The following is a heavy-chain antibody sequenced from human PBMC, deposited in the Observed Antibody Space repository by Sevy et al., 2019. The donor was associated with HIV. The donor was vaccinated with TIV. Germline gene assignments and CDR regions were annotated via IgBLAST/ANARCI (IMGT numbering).Heavy chain of an antibody. V-gene: IGHV3-30*18. CDR3: AKDLHPPGPVRGTNFDY. CDR1: ALTFTRYA. Sequence: GGSLRLSCAASALTFTRYAFHWVRQAPGKGPEWLGVISYEGSYIYYGPSVKGRFTISRDNSKNTLYLQMNDMRTEDTAVYYCAKDLHPPGPVRGTNFDYWGRGTLVTVSS. D-gene: IGHD1-1*01. J-gene: IGHJ4*02. CDR2: ISYEGSYI.